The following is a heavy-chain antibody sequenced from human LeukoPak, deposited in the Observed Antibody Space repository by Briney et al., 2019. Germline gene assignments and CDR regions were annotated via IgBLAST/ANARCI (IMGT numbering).Heavy chain of an antibody. Sequence: GSLRLSCAASGFTFSSYSMNWVRQAPGKGLEWIGSIHQIGSTYYNPSLKSRVTTSIDTSKNQFSLILSSVTAADTAVYYCAKTTYNRGWRVPIDSWGRGTLVTVSS. CDR1: GFTFSSYS. V-gene: IGHV4-59*05. CDR3: AKTTYNRGWRVPIDS. D-gene: IGHD6-19*01. J-gene: IGHJ4*02. CDR2: IHQIGST.